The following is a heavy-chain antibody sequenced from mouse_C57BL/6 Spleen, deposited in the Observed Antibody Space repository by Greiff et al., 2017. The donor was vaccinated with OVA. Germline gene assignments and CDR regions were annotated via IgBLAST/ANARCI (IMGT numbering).Heavy chain of an antibody. J-gene: IGHJ3*01. CDR2: ISSGGSYT. V-gene: IGHV5-6*01. D-gene: IGHD2-4*01. Sequence: EVQRVESGGDLVKPGGSLKLSCAASGFTFSSYGMSWVRQTPDKRLEWVATISSGGSYTYYPDSVKGRFTISRDNAKNTLYLQMSSLKSEDTAMYYCARLGDYDGAWFAYWGQGTLVTVSA. CDR1: GFTFSSYG. CDR3: ARLGDYDGAWFAY.